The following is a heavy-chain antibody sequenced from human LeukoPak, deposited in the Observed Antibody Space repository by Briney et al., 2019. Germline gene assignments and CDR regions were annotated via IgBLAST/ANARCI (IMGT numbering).Heavy chain of an antibody. CDR3: ARELGYCSSTSCYRGGDY. CDR1: GYTFTSYD. Sequence: ASVKVSCKASGYTFTSYDINWVRQATGQGLEWMGWMNPNSGNTGYAQKFQGRVTMTRNTSISTAYMELSSLRSEDTAVYYCARELGYCSSTSCYRGGDYWGQGTLVTVSS. V-gene: IGHV1-8*01. CDR2: MNPNSGNT. D-gene: IGHD2-2*02. J-gene: IGHJ4*02.